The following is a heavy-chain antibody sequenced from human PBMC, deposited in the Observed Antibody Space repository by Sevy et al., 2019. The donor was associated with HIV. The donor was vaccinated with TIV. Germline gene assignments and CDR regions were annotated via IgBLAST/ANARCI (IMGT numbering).Heavy chain of an antibody. CDR3: TKSFSVTWYPHY. J-gene: IGHJ4*02. CDR2: IRTTASGGTT. CDR1: GFTFGDYA. V-gene: IGHV3-49*03. Sequence: GGSLRLSCTTSGFTFGDYAMGWFRQAPGKGLEWVGFIRTTASGGTTDYAASVKGTFIISRDDSKSIAYLQMNSLKTEDTAVYSCTKSFSVTWYPHYWGQGTLVTVSS. D-gene: IGHD6-13*01.